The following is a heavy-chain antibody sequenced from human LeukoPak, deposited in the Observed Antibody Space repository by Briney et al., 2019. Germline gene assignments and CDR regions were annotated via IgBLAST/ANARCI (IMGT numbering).Heavy chain of an antibody. J-gene: IGHJ6*03. D-gene: IGHD6-13*01. V-gene: IGHV4-39*01. CDR1: GGSISSSSYY. CDR2: IYYSGST. CDR3: ARYLAAAGYRGYYYYYHYMDV. Sequence: PTETLSLTCTVSGGSISSSSYYWGWIRQPPGKGLEWIGSIYYSGSTYYNPSLKSRVTISVDTSKNQFSLKLSSVTAADTAVYYCARYLAAAGYRGYYYYYHYMDVWGKGTTVTVSS.